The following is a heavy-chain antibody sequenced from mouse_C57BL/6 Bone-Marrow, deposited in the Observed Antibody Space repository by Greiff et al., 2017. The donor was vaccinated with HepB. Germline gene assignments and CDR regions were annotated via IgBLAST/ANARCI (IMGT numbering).Heavy chain of an antibody. V-gene: IGHV12-3*01. CDR1: GFPITSGYY. Sequence: QVQLKESGPGLVKPSQSLFLTCSITGFPITSGYYWIWIRQSPGKPLEWMGYITHSGETFYNPSLQSPISITRETSKNQFFLQLNSVTTEDPAMYYCAGDLYGNFFFDYWGQGTTLTVSS. J-gene: IGHJ2*01. CDR3: AGDLYGNFFFDY. D-gene: IGHD2-1*01. CDR2: ITHSGET.